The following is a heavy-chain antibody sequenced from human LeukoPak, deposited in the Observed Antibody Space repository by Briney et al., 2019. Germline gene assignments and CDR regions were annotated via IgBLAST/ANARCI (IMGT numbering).Heavy chain of an antibody. D-gene: IGHD3-10*01. CDR3: ARGSGIFFWFDP. Sequence: PSETLSLTCTVSGGSISSGSYYWSWIRQPAGTGLEWIGRIYTSGSTNYNPSLKSRVTISVDTSKNQFSLKLSSVTAADTAVYYCARGSGIFFWFDPWGQGTLVTVSS. CDR2: IYTSGST. V-gene: IGHV4-61*02. CDR1: GGSISSGSYY. J-gene: IGHJ5*02.